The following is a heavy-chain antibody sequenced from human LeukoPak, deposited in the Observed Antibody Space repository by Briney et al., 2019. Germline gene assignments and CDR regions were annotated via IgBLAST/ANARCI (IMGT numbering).Heavy chain of an antibody. CDR2: IYPGDSDT. CDR1: GYSFTNYW. D-gene: IGHD2-15*01. CDR3: ARQSGYCSGGSCYSRYFQH. Sequence: GESLKISCKASGYSFTNYWIGWVRQMPGKGLEWMGIIYPGDSDTKYSPSFQGQVTISADKSISTAYLQWSSLKASDTAMYYCARQSGYCSGGSCYSRYFQHWGQGTLVTVSS. V-gene: IGHV5-51*01. J-gene: IGHJ1*01.